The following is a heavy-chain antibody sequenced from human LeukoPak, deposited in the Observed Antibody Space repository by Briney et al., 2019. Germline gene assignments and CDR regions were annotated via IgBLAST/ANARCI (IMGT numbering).Heavy chain of an antibody. CDR3: ARDGTGDSSGYYHSQFDY. CDR1: GGSISSSSYY. D-gene: IGHD3-22*01. Sequence: SETLSLTCTVSGGSISSSSYYWGWIRQPPGKGLEWIGSIYYSGSTYYNPSLKSRVTISVDTSKNQFSLKLSSVTAADTAVYYCARDGTGDSSGYYHSQFDYWGQGTLVTVSS. CDR2: IYYSGST. J-gene: IGHJ4*02. V-gene: IGHV4-39*07.